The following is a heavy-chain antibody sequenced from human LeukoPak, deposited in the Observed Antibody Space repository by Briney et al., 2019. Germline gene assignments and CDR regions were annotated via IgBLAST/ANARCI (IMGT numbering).Heavy chain of an antibody. CDR1: GFTFSSYE. J-gene: IGHJ6*02. Sequence: GGSLRLSCVASGFTFSSYEMNWVRQAPGKGLQWVSNIGGSGGPIHYADSVKGRFTISRDNAKNSLCLQRSSLRAEDTAVYYCARRVPYYGMDVWGQGTTVTVSS. CDR2: IGGSGGPI. V-gene: IGHV3-48*03. D-gene: IGHD2-21*01. CDR3: ARRVPYYGMDV.